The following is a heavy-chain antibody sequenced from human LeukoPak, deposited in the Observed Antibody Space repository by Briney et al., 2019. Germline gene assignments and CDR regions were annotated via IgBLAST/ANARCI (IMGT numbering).Heavy chain of an antibody. CDR1: GGSISSYY. J-gene: IGHJ4*02. Sequence: TSSETLSLTCTVSGGSISSYYWSWIRQPPGKGLEWIGYIYYSGSTNYNPSLKSRVTISVDTSKNQFSLKLSSVTAADTAVYYCARGGDGYNLSYWGQGTLVTVSS. CDR2: IYYSGST. D-gene: IGHD5-24*01. CDR3: ARGGDGYNLSY. V-gene: IGHV4-59*01.